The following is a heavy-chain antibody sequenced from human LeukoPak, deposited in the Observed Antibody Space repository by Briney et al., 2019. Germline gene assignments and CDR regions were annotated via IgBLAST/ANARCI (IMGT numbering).Heavy chain of an antibody. CDR3: ARDSGSYYISEDFYFDY. CDR2: ISAYNGNT. J-gene: IGHJ4*02. D-gene: IGHD1-26*01. Sequence: ASVKVSCKASGYTFTSYGISWVRQAPGQGLEWMGWISAYNGNTNYAQKLQGRVTITRDTSASTAYMELSSLRSEDTAVYYCARDSGSYYISEDFYFDYWGQGTLVTVSS. V-gene: IGHV1-18*01. CDR1: GYTFTSYG.